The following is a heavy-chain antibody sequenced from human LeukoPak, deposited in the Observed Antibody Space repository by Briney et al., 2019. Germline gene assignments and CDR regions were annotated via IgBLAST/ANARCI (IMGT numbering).Heavy chain of an antibody. V-gene: IGHV3-7*01. J-gene: IGHJ2*01. CDR2: IKQDGSEK. CDR3: ARDEYSSGWYGPLNWYFDL. Sequence: GGSLRLSCAASGFTFSSYWMSWVRQAPGKGLEWVANIKQDGSEKYYVDSVKGRFTISRDNAKNSLYLQMNSLRAEDTAVYYCARDEYSSGWYGPLNWYFDLWGRGTLVTVSS. CDR1: GFTFSSYW. D-gene: IGHD6-19*01.